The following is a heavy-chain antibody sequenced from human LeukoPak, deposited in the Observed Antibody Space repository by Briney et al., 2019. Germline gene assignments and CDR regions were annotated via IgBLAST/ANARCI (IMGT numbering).Heavy chain of an antibody. CDR3: AREGYYNSGGYYLDY. J-gene: IGHJ4*02. D-gene: IGHD3-22*01. Sequence: SETLSLTCAVYGGSFSGFYWSWIRQPPGKGLEWIGNIYHSGSTNYSPSLKSRVTISVDTSKNQFSLKLSSVTAADTAVYFCAREGYYNSGGYYLDYWGQGTLVTVSS. V-gene: IGHV4-34*01. CDR1: GGSFSGFY. CDR2: IYHSGST.